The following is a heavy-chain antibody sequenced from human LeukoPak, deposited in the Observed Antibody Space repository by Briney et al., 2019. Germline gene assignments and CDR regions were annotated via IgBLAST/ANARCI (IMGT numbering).Heavy chain of an antibody. J-gene: IGHJ4*02. CDR3: ARYASKTAGFDY. V-gene: IGHV1-2*06. Sequence: ASVKVSCKASGYTFTGYYMHWVRQAPGQGLEWMGRTNPNSGGTNYAQKLQGRVTMTTDTSTSTAYMELRSLRSDDTAVYYCARYASKTAGFDYWGQGTLVTVSS. CDR1: GYTFTGYY. D-gene: IGHD2-21*02. CDR2: TNPNSGGT.